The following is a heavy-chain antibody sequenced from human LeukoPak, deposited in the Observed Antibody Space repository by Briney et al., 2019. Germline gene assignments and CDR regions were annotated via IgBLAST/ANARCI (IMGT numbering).Heavy chain of an antibody. CDR1: GDTLNNDD. CDR3: ARGNYGDPNWFDP. J-gene: IGHJ5*02. D-gene: IGHD4-17*01. CDR2: IVPIVEIT. Sequence: SVKVSCKASGDTLNNDDITWVRQAPGRGLEWMERIVPIVEITNYAESFQGRVTITADKSTNTFYMQLASLMSSDTAIYFCARGNYGDPNWFDPWGQGTLVTVSS. V-gene: IGHV1-69*04.